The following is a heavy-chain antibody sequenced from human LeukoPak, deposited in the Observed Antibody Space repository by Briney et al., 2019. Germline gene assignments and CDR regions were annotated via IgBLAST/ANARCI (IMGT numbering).Heavy chain of an antibody. CDR3: ARDPRYLGYCSSTSCYGYYYGMDV. CDR2: ISAYNGNT. J-gene: IGHJ6*02. D-gene: IGHD2-2*01. V-gene: IGHV1-18*01. Sequence: ASGKVSCKASGYTFTSYGISWVRQAPGQGLEWMGWISAYNGNTNYAQKLQGRVTMTTDTSTSTAYMELRSLRSDDTAVYYCARDPRYLGYCSSTSCYGYYYGMDVWGQGTTVTVSS. CDR1: GYTFTSYG.